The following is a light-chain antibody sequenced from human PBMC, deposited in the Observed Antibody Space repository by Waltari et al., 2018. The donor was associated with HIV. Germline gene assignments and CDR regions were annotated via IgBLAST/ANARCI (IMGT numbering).Light chain of an antibody. CDR1: NSDVGTYNL. J-gene: IGLJ3*02. Sequence: QSALTQPASVSGFPGQSITISCTGTNSDVGTYNLVSWYQQHPGKAPKLMISEVSKRPSGVSNRFSGSKSGNTASLTISGLQAEDEAVYYCCSYAGSSTFAFGGGTKLTVL. CDR3: CSYAGSSTFA. CDR2: EVS. V-gene: IGLV2-23*02.